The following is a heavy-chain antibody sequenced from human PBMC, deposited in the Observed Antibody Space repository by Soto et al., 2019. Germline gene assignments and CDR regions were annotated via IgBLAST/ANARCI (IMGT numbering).Heavy chain of an antibody. D-gene: IGHD3-22*01. V-gene: IGHV1-69*13. Sequence: ASVKVSCKASGGTFSSYAISWVRQAPGQGLEWMGGIIPIFGTANYAQKFQGRVTITADESTSTAYMELSSLRSEDTAVYYCASLLHRGAAMIVPRNAFDIWGQGTMVTVSS. CDR3: ASLLHRGAAMIVPRNAFDI. J-gene: IGHJ3*02. CDR1: GGTFSSYA. CDR2: IIPIFGTA.